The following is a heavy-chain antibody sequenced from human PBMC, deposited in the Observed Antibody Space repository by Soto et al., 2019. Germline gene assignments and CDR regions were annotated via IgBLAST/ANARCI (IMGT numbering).Heavy chain of an antibody. CDR2: IYYSGST. Sequence: SETLSLTCTVSGGSISSSSYYWGWIRQPPGKGLEWIGSIYYSGSTYYNPSLKSRVTISVDTSKNQFSLKLSSVTAADTAVYYCARHLRVGWVLDYWGQGTLVTVSS. CDR1: GGSISSSSYY. CDR3: ARHLRVGWVLDY. D-gene: IGHD1-1*01. V-gene: IGHV4-39*01. J-gene: IGHJ4*02.